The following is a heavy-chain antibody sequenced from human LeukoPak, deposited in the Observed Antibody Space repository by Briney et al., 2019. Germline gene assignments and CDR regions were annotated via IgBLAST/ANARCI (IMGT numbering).Heavy chain of an antibody. D-gene: IGHD5-12*01. Sequence: GGSLRLSSAVSGFTFNNYAMNWVRQAPGKGLEWVSGISDSGGSTFYADSVKGRFTISRDNSKNTLYLQMNSLRAEDTAVYYCHSQEYSGYDYFDYWGQGTLVTVSP. CDR1: GFTFNNYA. J-gene: IGHJ4*02. V-gene: IGHV3-23*01. CDR3: HSQEYSGYDYFDY. CDR2: ISDSGGST.